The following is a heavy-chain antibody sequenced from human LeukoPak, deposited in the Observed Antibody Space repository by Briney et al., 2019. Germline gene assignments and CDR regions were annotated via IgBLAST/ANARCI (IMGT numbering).Heavy chain of an antibody. CDR1: GFAFTSSA. D-gene: IGHD2-2*01. CDR2: IVVGSGNT. CDR3: AAGSSTSYLGVLDY. J-gene: IGHJ4*02. V-gene: IGHV1-58*02. Sequence: SVKVSCKASGFAFTSSAMQWVRQARGQRLEWIGWIVVGSGNTNYAQKFQERVTITRDMSTSTAYMELSSLRSEDTAVYYCAAGSSTSYLGVLDYWGQGTLVTVSA.